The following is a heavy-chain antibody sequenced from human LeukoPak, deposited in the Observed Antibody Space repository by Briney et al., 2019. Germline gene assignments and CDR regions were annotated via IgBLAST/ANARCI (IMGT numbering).Heavy chain of an antibody. CDR2: INPNSGGT. CDR3: ARGGDDYNLIFDY. V-gene: IGHV1-2*02. Sequence: ASVKVSCKASGYTFTGYFMHWVRQAPGQGLEWMRWINPNSGGTNYAQKFQGRVTMTRDTSISTAYMELSRLKSDDTAVYYCARGGDDYNLIFDYWGQGTLVTVSS. CDR1: GYTFTGYF. D-gene: IGHD5-24*01. J-gene: IGHJ4*02.